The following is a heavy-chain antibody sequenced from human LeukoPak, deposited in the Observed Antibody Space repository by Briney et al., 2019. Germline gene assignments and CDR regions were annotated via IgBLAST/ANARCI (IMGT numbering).Heavy chain of an antibody. D-gene: IGHD7-27*01. J-gene: IGHJ4*02. CDR2: INHRGST. CDR1: GGSFSGYY. V-gene: IGHV4-34*01. CDR3: ARGTFFTQTGDAGFDY. Sequence: PSETLSLTCVVYGGSFSGYYWSWIRQSPGKGLEWIGEINHRGSTNYNPSLKRRVTISLDTSKNQFSLKLRSVTAADTAVYYCARGTFFTQTGDAGFDYWGQGTLVTVSS.